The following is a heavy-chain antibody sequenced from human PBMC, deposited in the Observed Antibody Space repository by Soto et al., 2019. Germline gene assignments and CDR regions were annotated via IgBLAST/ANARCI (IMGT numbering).Heavy chain of an antibody. Sequence: GGSLRLSCAASGFTFSSYAITWVRQAPGKGLEWVSGISGSGGNTYYADSVKGRFTISRDNSKNTLYLQMNSLRAEDTAVYYCAKGSRGGSYGYFDYWGQGTLVTVSS. CDR2: ISGSGGNT. V-gene: IGHV3-23*01. CDR3: AKGSRGGSYGYFDY. D-gene: IGHD1-26*01. J-gene: IGHJ4*02. CDR1: GFTFSSYA.